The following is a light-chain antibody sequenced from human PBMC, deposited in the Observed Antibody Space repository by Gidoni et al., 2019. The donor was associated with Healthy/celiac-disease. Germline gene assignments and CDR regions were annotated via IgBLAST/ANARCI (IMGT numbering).Light chain of an antibody. V-gene: IGLV3-1*01. CDR1: KLGDKY. CDR3: QAWDSSTVV. J-gene: IGLJ2*01. CDR2: QNS. Sequence: ELTQSPSGSVSPGQTASLTCSGDKLGDKYACWYQQKPGQSPVLVIYQNSKRPSGIPERFSGSNSGNTVALTISGTQAMDEADYYCQAWDSSTVVFGGGTKLTVL.